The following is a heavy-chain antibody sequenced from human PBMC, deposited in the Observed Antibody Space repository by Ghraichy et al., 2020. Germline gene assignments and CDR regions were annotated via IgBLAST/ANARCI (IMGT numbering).Heavy chain of an antibody. V-gene: IGHV3-66*01. J-gene: IGHJ3*01. CDR2: IHSGGST. Sequence: GESLNISCAASGISVSRQFMIWVRQPPGKGLEWVSLIHSGGSTFYADSVKGKFTISRDNSMNTLFLQMNSLRVEDTAAYYCATRRAASSGFDVWGQGTTVTVSS. CDR1: GISVSRQF. CDR3: ATRRAASSGFDV. D-gene: IGHD6-25*01.